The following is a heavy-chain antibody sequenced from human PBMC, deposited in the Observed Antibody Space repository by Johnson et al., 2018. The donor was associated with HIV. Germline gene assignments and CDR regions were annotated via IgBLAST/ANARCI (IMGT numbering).Heavy chain of an antibody. CDR3: ARDRPIAPFDI. V-gene: IGHV3-30-3*01. J-gene: IGHJ3*02. Sequence: QVQLVESGGGVVQPGRSLRLSCAASGFTFSSYAMHWVRQAPGKGLEWVAVISYDGSNKYYADSVKGRFTISRDNSKNTLYLQMNSLVAEDTAVYYCARDRPIAPFDIWGQGTMVTVSS. CDR2: ISYDGSNK. D-gene: IGHD6-13*01. CDR1: GFTFSSYA.